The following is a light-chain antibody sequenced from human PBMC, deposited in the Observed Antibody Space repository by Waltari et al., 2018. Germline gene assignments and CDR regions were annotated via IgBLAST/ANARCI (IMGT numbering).Light chain of an antibody. J-gene: IGKJ1*01. Sequence: DIQMTQSPSSLSASVGDRVTITCRASQSISSYLNWYQQKPGKAPKLLIYAASSLQSGVQARFSGSRSGTDFTLTISSLQPEDFATYYCQQSYSTPRTFGQGTKVEIK. V-gene: IGKV1-39*01. CDR3: QQSYSTPRT. CDR2: AAS. CDR1: QSISSY.